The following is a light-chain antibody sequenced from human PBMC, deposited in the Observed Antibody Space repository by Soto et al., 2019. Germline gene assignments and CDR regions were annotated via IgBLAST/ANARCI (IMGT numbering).Light chain of an antibody. Sequence: DIQMTQSPSTLSASVGDRVTITCRASQSISIRLAWYQQKPGKAPKYLIYDASSLESGAPSRFSGSGSGTEFTLSISSLQPDDFATYYCQQYNSYPWTFGQGTKVEIK. J-gene: IGKJ1*01. V-gene: IGKV1-5*01. CDR3: QQYNSYPWT. CDR2: DAS. CDR1: QSISIR.